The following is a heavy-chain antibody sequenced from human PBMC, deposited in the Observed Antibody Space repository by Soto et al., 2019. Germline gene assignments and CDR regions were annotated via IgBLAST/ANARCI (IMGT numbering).Heavy chain of an antibody. CDR2: IYYSGTT. J-gene: IGHJ4*02. CDR1: GGSISNGDYS. V-gene: IGHV4-31*03. Sequence: SETLSLTCTVSGGSISNGDYSWNWVRQHPGKGLEWVGYIYYSGTTYYNPSLKSRVTISVDTSKNQFSLKLTSVTASDTAVYYCAGAYDIMEGHLDYWGQGALVTVSS. CDR3: AGAYDIMEGHLDY. D-gene: IGHD3-22*01.